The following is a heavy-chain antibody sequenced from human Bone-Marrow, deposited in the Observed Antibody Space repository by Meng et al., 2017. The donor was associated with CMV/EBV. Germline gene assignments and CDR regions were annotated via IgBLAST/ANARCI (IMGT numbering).Heavy chain of an antibody. CDR3: AKDIGCSSTSCYHGMDV. D-gene: IGHD2-2*01. Sequence: GGSLRLSCAASGFTFSSYWMHWVRQAPGKGLEWVSLISWDGGSTYYADSVKGRFTISRDNSKNSLYLQMNSLRTEDTALYYCAKDIGCSSTSCYHGMDVWGQGTTVTVSS. J-gene: IGHJ6*02. CDR1: GFTFSSYW. CDR2: ISWDGGST. V-gene: IGHV3-43*01.